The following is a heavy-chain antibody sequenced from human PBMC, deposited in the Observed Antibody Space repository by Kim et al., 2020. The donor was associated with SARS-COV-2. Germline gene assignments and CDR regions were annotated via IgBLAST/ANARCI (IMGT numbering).Heavy chain of an antibody. CDR1: GGSISSSSYY. CDR2: IYYSGST. CDR3: ASLRRGAVAGIIGTSNNWFDP. D-gene: IGHD6-19*01. J-gene: IGHJ5*02. Sequence: SETLSPTCTVSGGSISSSSYYWGWIRQPPGKGLEWIGSIYYSGSTYYNPSLKSRVTISVDTSKNQFSLKLSSVTAADTAVYYCASLRRGAVAGIIGTSNNWFDPWGQGTLVTVSS. V-gene: IGHV4-39*01.